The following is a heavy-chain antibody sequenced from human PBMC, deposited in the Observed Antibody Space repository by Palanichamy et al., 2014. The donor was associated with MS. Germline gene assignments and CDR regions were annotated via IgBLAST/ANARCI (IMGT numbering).Heavy chain of an antibody. CDR2: VAVGTET. V-gene: IGHV3-13*01. J-gene: IGHJ2*01. CDR1: GFMVNRYD. D-gene: IGHD2/OR15-2a*01. Sequence: EVHLAEVWGEGLVRAGGGPVRLSCAASGFMVNRYDMYWVRQGPGKGLEWVSVVAVGTETWYEASVQGRFTTSRDDAKNSVYLQMSSLTEVDTAIYFCAREYCPPGDYPCLGWQYLDLWGRGTLVTVSP. CDR3: AREYCPPGDYPCLGWQYLDL.